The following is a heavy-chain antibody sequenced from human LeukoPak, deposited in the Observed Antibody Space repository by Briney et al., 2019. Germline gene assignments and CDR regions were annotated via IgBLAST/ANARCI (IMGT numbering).Heavy chain of an antibody. CDR3: ARDKGYSSGKDI. J-gene: IGHJ3*02. CDR1: GFTFSSYG. CDR2: IWYDGSNK. V-gene: IGHV3-33*01. Sequence: TGRSLRLSCAASGFTFSSYGMHWVRQAPGKGLEWVAVIWYDGSNKYYAVSVKGRFTISRDNSKNTLYLQMNSLRAEDTAVYYCARDKGYSSGKDIWGQGTMVTVSS. D-gene: IGHD6-19*01.